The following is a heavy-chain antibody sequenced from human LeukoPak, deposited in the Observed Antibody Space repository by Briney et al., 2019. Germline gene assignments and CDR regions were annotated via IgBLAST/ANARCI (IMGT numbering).Heavy chain of an antibody. CDR2: ISGSSSYM. CDR1: GFTFSSYS. D-gene: IGHD3-22*01. Sequence: GGSLRLSCAASGFTFSSYSMNWIRQAPGKGLEWVSSISGSSSYMYYADSVKGRFTISRDNSKNTVYLQMNSLRAEDTAIYYCAKHSHDGSAPYYEVQLDYWGQGTLVTVSS. V-gene: IGHV3-21*04. CDR3: AKHSHDGSAPYYEVQLDY. J-gene: IGHJ4*02.